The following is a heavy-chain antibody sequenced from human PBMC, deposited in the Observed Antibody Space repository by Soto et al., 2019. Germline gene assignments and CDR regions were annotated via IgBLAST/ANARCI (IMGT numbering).Heavy chain of an antibody. D-gene: IGHD6-13*01. Sequence: ASVQVSCKASGYTFTSYYMHWVRQAPGQGLEWMGIINPSGGSTSYAQKFQGRVTMTRDTSTSTVYMELSSLRSEDTAVYYCASIAAAGAEVDDAFDIWGQGTMVT. CDR1: GYTFTSYY. J-gene: IGHJ3*02. V-gene: IGHV1-46*03. CDR2: INPSGGST. CDR3: ASIAAAGAEVDDAFDI.